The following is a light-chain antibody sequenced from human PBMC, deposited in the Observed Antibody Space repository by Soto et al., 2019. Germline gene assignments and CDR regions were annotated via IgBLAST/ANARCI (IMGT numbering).Light chain of an antibody. V-gene: IGKV3-20*01. Sequence: ETVLTQSPGTVSLSPGERATLSCRTSQSDNNNLLAWYQQRPGQAPRLLIHGVFNRATGIPDRFSGSGSGTDFTLTISGLEPEDSAVYYCQHYDGSPRTFGQGTKLEI. CDR2: GVF. J-gene: IGKJ2*01. CDR1: QSDNNNL. CDR3: QHYDGSPRT.